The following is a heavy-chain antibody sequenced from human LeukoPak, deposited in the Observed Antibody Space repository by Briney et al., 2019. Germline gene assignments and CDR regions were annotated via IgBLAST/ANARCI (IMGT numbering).Heavy chain of an antibody. J-gene: IGHJ5*02. CDR2: IYYSGST. V-gene: IGHV4-39*07. Sequence: SETLSLTCTVSGGSISSSSYYWGWIRQPPGKGLEWIGSIYYSGSTYYNPSLKSRVTISVDTSKNQFSLKLSSVTAADTAVYYCARENYTGGVRWFDPWGQGTLVTVSS. CDR3: ARENYTGGVRWFDP. D-gene: IGHD1-7*01. CDR1: GGSISSSSYY.